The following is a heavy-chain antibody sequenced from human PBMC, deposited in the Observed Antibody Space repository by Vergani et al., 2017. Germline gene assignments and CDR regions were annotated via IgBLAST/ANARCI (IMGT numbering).Heavy chain of an antibody. V-gene: IGHV3-23*01. Sequence: EVQLLESGGGLVQPGGSLRLSCAASGFTFSSYAMSWVRQAPGKGLEWVSAISGSGGSTYYAASVTGRFTISRDNSKNTLYLQMNSLRSEDTAVYYCAKDVVYGPGTPTIGGAFDIWGQGTMVTVSS. J-gene: IGHJ3*02. CDR3: AKDVVYGPGTPTIGGAFDI. CDR1: GFTFSSYA. D-gene: IGHD1/OR15-1a*01. CDR2: ISGSGGST.